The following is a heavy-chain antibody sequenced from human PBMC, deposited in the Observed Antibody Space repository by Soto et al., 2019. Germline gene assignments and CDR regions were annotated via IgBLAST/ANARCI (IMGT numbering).Heavy chain of an antibody. CDR2: ISGSGGST. J-gene: IGHJ3*02. V-gene: IGHV3-23*01. CDR3: AKDLPYYDFWSGYPPHDAFDI. CDR1: GFTFSSYA. D-gene: IGHD3-3*01. Sequence: GGSLRLSCAASGFTFSSYAMSWVRQAPGKGLEWVSAISGSGGSTYYADSVKGRFTISRDNSKNTLYLQMNSLRAEDTAVYYCAKDLPYYDFWSGYPPHDAFDIWGQGTMVTVS.